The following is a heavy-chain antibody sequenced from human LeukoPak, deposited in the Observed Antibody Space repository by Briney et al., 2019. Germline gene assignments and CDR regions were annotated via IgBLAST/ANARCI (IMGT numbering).Heavy chain of an antibody. CDR2: INHSGST. D-gene: IGHD6-13*01. Sequence: PSETLSLTCAVYGGSFSGYYWSWTRQPPGKGLEWIGEINHSGSTNYNPSLKSRVTISVDTSKNQFSLKLSSVTAADTAVYYCARGREAEYSSSWSPYYFDYWGQGTLVTVSS. J-gene: IGHJ4*02. CDR3: ARGREAEYSSSWSPYYFDY. CDR1: GGSFSGYY. V-gene: IGHV4-34*01.